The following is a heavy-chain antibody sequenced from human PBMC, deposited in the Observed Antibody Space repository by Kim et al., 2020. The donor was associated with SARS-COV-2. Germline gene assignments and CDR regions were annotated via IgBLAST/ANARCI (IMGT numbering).Heavy chain of an antibody. Sequence: GGSLRLSCEASGFSFNRQAMAWVRQAPGKGLEWVSGLGGCGENTYYADSVKGRFTISRDSSTNTLYLQVSSLRVEDTAIYYCAKLKTMLQGVNYFDSWGQGTLVTVSA. D-gene: IGHD3-10*01. J-gene: IGHJ4*02. CDR3: AKLKTMLQGVNYFDS. V-gene: IGHV3-23*01. CDR1: GFSFNRQA. CDR2: LGGCGENT.